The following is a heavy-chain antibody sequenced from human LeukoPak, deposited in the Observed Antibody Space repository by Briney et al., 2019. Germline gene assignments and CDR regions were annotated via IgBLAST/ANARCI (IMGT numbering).Heavy chain of an antibody. Sequence: GASVKVSCKASGGTFSNYAISWVRQAPGQGLEWMGWISAYNGNTNYAQKLQGRVTMTTDTSTSTAYMELRSLRSDDTAVYYCARTSLGYGSGSYQVNRYYYYMDVWGKGTTVTISS. J-gene: IGHJ6*03. CDR2: ISAYNGNT. D-gene: IGHD3-10*01. CDR3: ARTSLGYGSGSYQVNRYYYYMDV. CDR1: GGTFSNYA. V-gene: IGHV1-18*01.